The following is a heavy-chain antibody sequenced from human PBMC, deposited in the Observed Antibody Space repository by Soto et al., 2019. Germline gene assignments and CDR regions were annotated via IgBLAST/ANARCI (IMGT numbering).Heavy chain of an antibody. D-gene: IGHD2-21*02. V-gene: IGHV3-64D*06. Sequence: PGGSLILSCSPLGFTFSIYAMQWVRQASGKGLEYVSSISTNGGSTDYADSVKGRFTISRDNSKNTVYLQMSSLRVEDTAVYYCAREGGVVTPGGYYYYGMDVWGQGT. CDR1: GFTFSIYA. CDR2: ISTNGGST. CDR3: AREGGVVTPGGYYYYGMDV. J-gene: IGHJ6*02.